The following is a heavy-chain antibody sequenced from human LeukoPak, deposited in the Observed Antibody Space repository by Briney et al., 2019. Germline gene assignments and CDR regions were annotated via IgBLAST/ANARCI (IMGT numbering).Heavy chain of an antibody. V-gene: IGHV4-38-2*02. Sequence: SETLSLTCTVSGYSISSGYYWGWIRQPPGKGLEWIGSIYHSGSTYYNPSLKSRVTISVDTSKNQFSLKLSSVTAADAAVYYCARSYYDFWSAQDYYYYYMDVWGKGTTVTVSS. D-gene: IGHD3-3*01. J-gene: IGHJ6*03. CDR3: ARSYYDFWSAQDYYYYYMDV. CDR1: GYSISSGYY. CDR2: IYHSGST.